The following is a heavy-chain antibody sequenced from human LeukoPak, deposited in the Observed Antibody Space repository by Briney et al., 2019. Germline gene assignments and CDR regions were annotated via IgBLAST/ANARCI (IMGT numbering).Heavy chain of an antibody. CDR1: GFTFSSYS. J-gene: IGHJ4*02. CDR3: ASGVGEVVASFDY. V-gene: IGHV3-30*05. CDR2: ISYDGSNK. D-gene: IGHD3-22*01. Sequence: GGSLRLSCAASGFTFSSYSMNWVRQAPGKGLEWVAVISYDGSNKYYADSVKGRFTISRDNSKNTLYLQMNSLRAEDTAVYYCASGVGEVVASFDYWGQGTLVTVSS.